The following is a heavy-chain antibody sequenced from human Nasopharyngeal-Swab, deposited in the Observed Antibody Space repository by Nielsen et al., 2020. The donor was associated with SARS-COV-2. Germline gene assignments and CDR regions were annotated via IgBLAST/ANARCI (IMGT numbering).Heavy chain of an antibody. CDR2: ISSNGDYT. D-gene: IGHD7-27*01. CDR1: GFTFSNYA. Sequence: ESLKISCAASGFTFSNYAMSCVRQAPGKGLEWVSTISSNGDYTHYADSVKGRFTISRDNSKNTLFLQMNSLSPEDTAVYYCAKSGRPFEAFDIWGQGTMVTVSS. CDR3: AKSGRPFEAFDI. J-gene: IGHJ3*02. V-gene: IGHV3-23*01.